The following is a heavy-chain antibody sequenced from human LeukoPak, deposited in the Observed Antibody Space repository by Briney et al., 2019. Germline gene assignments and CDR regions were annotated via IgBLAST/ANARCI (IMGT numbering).Heavy chain of an antibody. V-gene: IGHV3-21*01. CDR1: GFTFSSYS. CDR3: APRYCTNGVCYPDY. CDR2: ISRSSSYI. Sequence: GGSLRLSCAASGFTFSSYSMNWVRQAPGKGLEWVSSISRSSSYIYYADSVKGRFTISRDNAKNSLYLQMNSLRAEDTAVYYCAPRYCTNGVCYPDYWGQGTLVTVSS. D-gene: IGHD2-8*01. J-gene: IGHJ4*02.